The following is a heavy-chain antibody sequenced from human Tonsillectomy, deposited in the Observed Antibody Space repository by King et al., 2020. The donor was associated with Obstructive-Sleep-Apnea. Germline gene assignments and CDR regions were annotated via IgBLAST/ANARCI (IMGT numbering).Heavy chain of an antibody. J-gene: IGHJ4*02. D-gene: IGHD4-17*01. V-gene: IGHV1-18*04. CDR2: ISPYNGNT. Sequence: VQLVESGGEVKKPGASVKVSCKASGYTFANYEINWLRQAPGQGLEWMGRISPYNGNTDYAQKFQGRVTMTTDTSTSTAHMDLRSLRSDATAVYYCAREGGDYGDYIGHLDDWGQGTLVTVSS. CDR3: AREGGDYGDYIGHLDD. CDR1: GYTFANYE.